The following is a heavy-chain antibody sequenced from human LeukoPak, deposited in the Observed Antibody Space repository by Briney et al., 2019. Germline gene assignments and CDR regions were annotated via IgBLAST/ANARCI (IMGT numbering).Heavy chain of an antibody. CDR2: ISYDGSNK. CDR1: GFTFSSYA. CDR3: AREGRYCSSTSCYGPDAFDI. D-gene: IGHD2-2*01. V-gene: IGHV3-30-3*01. J-gene: IGHJ3*02. Sequence: GGSLRLSCAASGFTFSSYAMHWVRQAPGKGLEWVAVISYDGSNKYYADSVKGRFTISRDNSKNTLYLQMNSLRAEDTAVYYCAREGRYCSSTSCYGPDAFDIWGQGTMVTVSS.